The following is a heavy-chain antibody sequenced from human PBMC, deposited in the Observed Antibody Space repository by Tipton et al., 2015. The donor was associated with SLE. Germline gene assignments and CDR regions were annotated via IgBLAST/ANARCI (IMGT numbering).Heavy chain of an antibody. D-gene: IGHD4-17*01. V-gene: IGHV3-30*18. CDR3: TKDAHYGYNAPRYFDL. J-gene: IGHJ2*01. CDR2: IWYDGSNR. CDR1: GFTFSSYG. Sequence: SLRLSCAASGFTFSSYGMHWVRQAPGKGLEWVAVIWYDGSNRYYVDSVKGRFPISRDNSKNTLYLQMNSLRAEDTAVYYCTKDAHYGYNAPRYFDLWGRGPLVTVSS.